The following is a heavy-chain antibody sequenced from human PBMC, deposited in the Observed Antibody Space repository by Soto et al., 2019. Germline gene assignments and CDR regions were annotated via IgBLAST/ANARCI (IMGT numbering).Heavy chain of an antibody. J-gene: IGHJ5*02. CDR1: GYTLTELS. Sequence: GASVKVSCKVSGYTLTELSMHWVRQAPGKGLEWMGWISAYNGNTNYAQKLQGRVTMTTDTSTSTAYMELRSLRSDDTAVYYCARAGPDIVVVPAATMYNWFDPWGQGTLVTVSS. V-gene: IGHV1-18*01. CDR2: ISAYNGNT. D-gene: IGHD2-2*01. CDR3: ARAGPDIVVVPAATMYNWFDP.